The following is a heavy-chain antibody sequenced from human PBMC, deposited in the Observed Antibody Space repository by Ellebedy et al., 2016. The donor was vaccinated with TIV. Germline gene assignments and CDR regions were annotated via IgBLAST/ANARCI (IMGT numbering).Heavy chain of an antibody. CDR2: INHSGST. Sequence: SETLSLTXTVSGGSISSGGYYWSWIRQPPGKGLEWIGEINHSGSTNYNPSLKSRVTISVDTSKNQFSLKLSSVTAADTAVYYCARGLTTTVTHYFDYWGQGTLVTVSS. J-gene: IGHJ4*02. V-gene: IGHV4-39*07. CDR1: GGSISSGGYY. CDR3: ARGLTTTVTHYFDY. D-gene: IGHD4-11*01.